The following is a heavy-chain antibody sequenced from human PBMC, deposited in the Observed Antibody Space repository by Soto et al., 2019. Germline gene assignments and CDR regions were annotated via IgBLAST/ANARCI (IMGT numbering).Heavy chain of an antibody. CDR2: INPNSGGT. CDR3: ARGIVIDYDFWSGLGYYYYCMDV. V-gene: IGHV1-2*04. Sequence: ASVKVSCKASGYTFTGYYMHWVRQAPGQGLEWMGWINPNSGGTNYAQKFQGWVTMTRDTSISTAYMELSRLRSDDTAVYYCARGIVIDYDFWSGLGYYYYCMDVWGQGTTVTVSS. CDR1: GYTFTGYY. J-gene: IGHJ6*02. D-gene: IGHD3-3*01.